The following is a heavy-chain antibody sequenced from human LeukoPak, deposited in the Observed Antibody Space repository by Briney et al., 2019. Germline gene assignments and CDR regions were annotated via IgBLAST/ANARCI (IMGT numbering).Heavy chain of an antibody. V-gene: IGHV3-21*01. CDR1: GFTFSSYS. J-gene: IGHJ4*02. CDR2: ISSSSSYI. Sequence: PGGSLRLSCAASGFTFSSYSMNWVRQAPGKGLEWVSSISSSSSYIYYADSVKGRFTISRDNAKNSLYLQMNSLRAEDTAVYYCAGITMVRGVIFDYWGQGTLVTVSS. D-gene: IGHD3-10*01. CDR3: AGITMVRGVIFDY.